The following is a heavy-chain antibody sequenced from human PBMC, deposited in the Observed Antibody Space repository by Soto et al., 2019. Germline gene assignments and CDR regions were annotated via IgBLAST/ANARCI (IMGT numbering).Heavy chain of an antibody. Sequence: SVKVSCKASGGTFSSYTMSWVRQAPGQGLEWMGGVIPIFGTTTYAHKFQGRVTITADESTSTVYMELSSLRGEDTAVYYCARGALTTLAYYYGMDVWGQGTTVTVSS. CDR2: VIPIFGTT. V-gene: IGHV1-69*13. J-gene: IGHJ6*02. D-gene: IGHD4-4*01. CDR1: GGTFSSYT. CDR3: ARGALTTLAYYYGMDV.